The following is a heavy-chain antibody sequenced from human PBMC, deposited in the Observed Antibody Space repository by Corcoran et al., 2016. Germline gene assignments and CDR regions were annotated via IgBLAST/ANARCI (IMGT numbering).Heavy chain of an antibody. CDR1: GYTFTSYD. J-gene: IGHJ4*02. V-gene: IGHV1-8*01. CDR3: AGGPGLRRAFGVVIRGYYFDY. CDR2: MNPNSGNT. Sequence: QVQLVQSGAEVKKPGASVKVSCKASGYTFTSYDINWVRQATGQGLEWMGWMNPNSGNTGYAQKFQGRVTMTRNTSISTAYMELSSLRSEDTAVYYCAGGPGLRRAFGVVIRGYYFDYWGQGTLVTVSS. D-gene: IGHD3-3*01.